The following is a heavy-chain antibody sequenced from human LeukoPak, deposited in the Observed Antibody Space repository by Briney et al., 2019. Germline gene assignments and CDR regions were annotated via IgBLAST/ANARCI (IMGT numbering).Heavy chain of an antibody. CDR1: GFTFSSYW. D-gene: IGHD4-17*01. V-gene: IGHV3-74*01. Sequence: PAGGSLRLSCAASGFTFSSYWMHWVRQAPGKGLVWVSRVSTDGRTTSYADSVRGRFTISRDNGKNTVYLQMNSLRAEDTAVYYCARDRTTVTVFDYWGQGALVTVSS. CDR2: VSTDGRTT. J-gene: IGHJ4*02. CDR3: ARDRTTVTVFDY.